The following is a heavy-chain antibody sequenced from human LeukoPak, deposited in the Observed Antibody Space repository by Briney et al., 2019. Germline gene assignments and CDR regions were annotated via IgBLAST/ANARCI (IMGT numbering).Heavy chain of an antibody. D-gene: IGHD2-2*02. Sequence: SETLSLTCAVSGYSISSGYYWGWIRQPPGKGLEWIGSIYHSGSTYYNPSLKSRVTIPVDTSKNQFSPKLSSVTAADTAVYYCARIVVVPAAIRYRPGNYFDYWGQGTLVTVSS. CDR3: ARIVVVPAAIRYRPGNYFDY. V-gene: IGHV4-38-2*01. CDR2: IYHSGST. CDR1: GYSISSGYY. J-gene: IGHJ4*02.